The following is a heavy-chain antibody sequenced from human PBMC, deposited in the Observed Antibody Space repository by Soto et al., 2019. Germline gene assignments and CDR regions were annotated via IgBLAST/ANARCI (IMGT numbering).Heavy chain of an antibody. J-gene: IGHJ4*02. CDR1: GDSITSRSYY. CDR3: AAHAPGTYYGAYEY. Sequence: QLQLQESGPGLVKPSETLSLTCTVSGDSITSRSYYWGWIRQPPGKGLEWIGSTQYSGNTYYNPSLKSRVTXXVXMXTNQFSLKLSSVAAADTAVYYCAAHAPGTYYGAYEYWGLGNLVTVSS. D-gene: IGHD3-10*01. CDR2: TQYSGNT. V-gene: IGHV4-39*01.